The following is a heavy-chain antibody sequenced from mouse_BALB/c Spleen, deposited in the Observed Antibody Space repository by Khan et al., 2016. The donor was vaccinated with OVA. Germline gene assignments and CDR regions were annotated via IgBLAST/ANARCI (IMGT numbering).Heavy chain of an antibody. J-gene: IGHJ4*01. CDR2: INTYTGEP. CDR1: GYTFRNNG. CDR3: ARVGYNGAMDS. V-gene: IGHV9-3-1*01. D-gene: IGHD2-14*01. Sequence: QIQLVQSGPELKKPGETVKISCTASGYTFRNNGMNWVQQAPGKGLKWMGWINTYTGEPTYADDFKGRFAFSLETSANTAYLQINNLKNEDTATYCCARVGYNGAMDSWGQGTSGTVSS.